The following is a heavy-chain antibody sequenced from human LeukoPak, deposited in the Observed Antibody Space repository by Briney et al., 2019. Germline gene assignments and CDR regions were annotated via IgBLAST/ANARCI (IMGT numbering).Heavy chain of an antibody. CDR1: GFTFSSYA. J-gene: IGHJ4*02. Sequence: GGSLRLSCAASGFTFSSYAMSWVRQAPGKGLEWVSAISGSGGSTYYADSVKGRFTISRDNSKNTLYLQMNSLRAEDTAVYYCXKGLAIAVAGTIDYWGQGTLVTVSS. V-gene: IGHV3-23*01. CDR3: XKGLAIAVAGTIDY. CDR2: ISGSGGST. D-gene: IGHD6-19*01.